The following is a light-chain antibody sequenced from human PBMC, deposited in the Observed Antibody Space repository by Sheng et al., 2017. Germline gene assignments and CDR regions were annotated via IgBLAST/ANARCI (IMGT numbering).Light chain of an antibody. CDR3: SSYTTRSTLI. CDR1: SSDIGTYDY. Sequence: QSALTQPASVSGSPGHSITISCTGTSSDIGTYDYVSWYQQHPGKAPKLMIYDVFNRPSGVSYRFSGSKSGNTASLTISGLQAEDEANYYCSSYTTRSTLIFGGGTKVTVL. CDR2: DVF. V-gene: IGLV2-14*03. J-gene: IGLJ2*01.